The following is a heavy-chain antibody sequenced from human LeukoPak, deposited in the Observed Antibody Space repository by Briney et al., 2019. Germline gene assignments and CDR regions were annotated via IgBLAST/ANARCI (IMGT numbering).Heavy chain of an antibody. CDR1: GYTFTGYY. CDR3: ARAQSHPRARYRGSYYFDY. CDR2: MNPNSGNT. Sequence: ASVKVSCKASGYTFTGYYMHWVRQAPGQGLEWMGWMNPNSGNTGYAQKFQGRVTITRNTSISTAYMELSSLRSEDTAVYYCARAQSHPRARYRGSYYFDYWGQGTLVTVSS. D-gene: IGHD1-26*01. J-gene: IGHJ4*02. V-gene: IGHV1-8*03.